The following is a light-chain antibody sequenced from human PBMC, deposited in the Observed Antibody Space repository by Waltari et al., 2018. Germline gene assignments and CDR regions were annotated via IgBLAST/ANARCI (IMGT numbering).Light chain of an antibody. CDR1: SSDIGFYKL. CDR2: EVT. Sequence: QSPLTQPASVSGSPGQSITISCTGTSSDIGFYKLVSCYQQYPGKAPKVMIYEVTKRPSGVSNRFSGSKSGNTASLTISGLQAEDEADYYCFSYAGTSSGVFGTGTKVTVL. J-gene: IGLJ1*01. V-gene: IGLV2-23*02. CDR3: FSYAGTSSGV.